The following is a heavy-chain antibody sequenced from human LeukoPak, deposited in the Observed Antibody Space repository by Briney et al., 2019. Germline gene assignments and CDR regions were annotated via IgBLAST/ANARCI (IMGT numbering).Heavy chain of an antibody. D-gene: IGHD6-13*01. V-gene: IGHV1-8*03. CDR2: MNPNSGNT. CDR1: GYTFTSYD. Sequence: ASVKVSCKASGYTFTSYDINWVRQATGQGLEWMGWMNPNSGNTGYAQKFQGRVTITADESTSTAYMELSSLRSEDTAVYYCARGQSSRILNYYYYMDVWGKGTTVTVSS. CDR3: ARGQSSRILNYYYYMDV. J-gene: IGHJ6*03.